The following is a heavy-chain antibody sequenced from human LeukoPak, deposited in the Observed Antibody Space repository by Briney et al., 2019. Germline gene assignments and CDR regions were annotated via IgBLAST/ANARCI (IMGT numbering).Heavy chain of an antibody. Sequence: PSETLSLTCTVSGGSISSYYWSWIRQPAGKGLEWIGRIYPSGSTNYNPSLKSRVTMSVDTSKNQFSLQLSSVTAADTAVYYCARDHRGQWQKGGRLYHYYYYGMDVWGQGTTVTVSS. CDR1: GGSISSYY. J-gene: IGHJ6*02. V-gene: IGHV4-4*07. CDR3: ARDHRGQWQKGGRLYHYYYYGMDV. CDR2: IYPSGST. D-gene: IGHD6-19*01.